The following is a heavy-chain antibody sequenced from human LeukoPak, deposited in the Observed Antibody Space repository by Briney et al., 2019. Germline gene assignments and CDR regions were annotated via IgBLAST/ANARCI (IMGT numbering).Heavy chain of an antibody. D-gene: IGHD6-19*01. CDR1: GNSISSGYY. V-gene: IGHV4-38-2*02. CDR3: ARDGIAVAGRYYYYMDV. CDR2: IYHSGST. J-gene: IGHJ6*03. Sequence: PSETLSLTCTVSGNSISSGYYWGWIRQPPGKGLEWIGSIYHSGSTYYNPSLKSRVTISVDTSKNQSSLKLSSVTAADTAVYYCARDGIAVAGRYYYYMDVWGKGTTVTVSS.